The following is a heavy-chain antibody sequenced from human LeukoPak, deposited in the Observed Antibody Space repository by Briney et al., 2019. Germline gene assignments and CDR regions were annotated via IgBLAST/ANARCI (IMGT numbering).Heavy chain of an antibody. V-gene: IGHV5-51*01. D-gene: IGHD6-13*01. CDR3: ARRQHSSSWYTMDV. J-gene: IGHJ6*02. Sequence: GESLKISCKGSGYSFTSHWIGWARQMPGKGLEWMGNIYPGDSDTRYSPSFQGQVTISADKSISTAYLQWSSLKASDTAMYYCARRQHSSSWYTMDVWGQGTTVTVSS. CDR2: IYPGDSDT. CDR1: GYSFTSHW.